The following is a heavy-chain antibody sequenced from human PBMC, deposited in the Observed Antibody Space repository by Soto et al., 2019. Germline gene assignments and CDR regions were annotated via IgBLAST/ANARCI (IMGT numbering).Heavy chain of an antibody. CDR2: IWYDGSNK. Sequence: QVQLVESGGGVVQPGRSLRLSCAASGFTFSSYGMHWVRQAPGKGLEWVAVIWYDGSNKYYADSVKGRFTISRDNSKNTLYLQMNSLRAEDTAVYYCARESFLLYFEHYYYYGMDVWGQGTTVTVSS. V-gene: IGHV3-33*01. J-gene: IGHJ6*02. D-gene: IGHD3-9*01. CDR3: ARESFLLYFEHYYYYGMDV. CDR1: GFTFSSYG.